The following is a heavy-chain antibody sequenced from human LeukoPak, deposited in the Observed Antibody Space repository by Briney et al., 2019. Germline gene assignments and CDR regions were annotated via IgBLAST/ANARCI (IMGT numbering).Heavy chain of an antibody. J-gene: IGHJ4*02. CDR2: ISGSGSTI. CDR3: ATYIVGPTLDY. Sequence: GGSLRLSCVASGFTSSSYWMTWVRQAPGKGVEWVSYISGSGSTIYYADSVKGRFTISRDNARNSFYLQMNSLRAEDTAVYYCATYIVGPTLDYWGQGTLVTVSS. D-gene: IGHD1-26*01. V-gene: IGHV3-48*03. CDR1: GFTSSSYW.